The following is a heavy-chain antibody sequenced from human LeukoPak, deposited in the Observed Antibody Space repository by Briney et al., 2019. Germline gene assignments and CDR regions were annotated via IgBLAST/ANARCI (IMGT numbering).Heavy chain of an antibody. D-gene: IGHD3-10*01. CDR3: ARVFYGSGPFNWFDP. Sequence: SETLSLTCTVSGGSISSGSYYWSWIRQPAGKGLEWIGRIYTSGSTNYNPSLKSRVTISVDTSKNQFSLKLSSVTAADTAVYYCARVFYGSGPFNWFDPWGQGTLVTVSS. CDR1: GGSISSGSYY. J-gene: IGHJ5*02. V-gene: IGHV4-61*02. CDR2: IYTSGST.